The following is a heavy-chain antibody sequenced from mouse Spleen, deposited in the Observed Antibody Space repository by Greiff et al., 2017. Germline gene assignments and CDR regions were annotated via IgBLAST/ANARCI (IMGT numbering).Heavy chain of an antibody. CDR1: GYTFTSYW. CDR3: ARWGDGSYVDY. V-gene: IGHV1-53*01. Sequence: LVESGTELVKPGASVKLSCKASGYTFTSYWMHWVKQRPGQGLEWIGNINPSNGGTNYNEKFKSKATLTVDKSSSTAYMQLSSLTSEDSAVYYCARWGDGSYVDYWGQGTTLTVSS. D-gene: IGHD1-1*02. CDR2: INPSNGGT. J-gene: IGHJ2*01.